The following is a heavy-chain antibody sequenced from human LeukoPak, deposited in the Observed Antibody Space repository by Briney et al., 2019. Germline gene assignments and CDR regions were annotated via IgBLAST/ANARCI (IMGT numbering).Heavy chain of an antibody. CDR2: ISSSSSYI. J-gene: IGHJ4*02. V-gene: IGHV3-21*01. CDR3: AGDRSSSDPLDY. Sequence: GGSLRLSCAASGFTFSSYSMNWVRQAPGKGLEWVSSISSSSSYIYYADSVKGRFTISRDNAKNSLYLQMNSLRAEDTAVYYCAGDRSSSDPLDYWGQGTLVTVSS. D-gene: IGHD6-6*01. CDR1: GFTFSSYS.